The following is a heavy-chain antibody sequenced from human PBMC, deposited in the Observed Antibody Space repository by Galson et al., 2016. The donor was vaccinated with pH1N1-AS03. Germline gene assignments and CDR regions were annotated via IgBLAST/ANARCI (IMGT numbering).Heavy chain of an antibody. CDR3: ARGRGYGQYYFDY. Sequence: SLRLSCAASGFTVSSSHMNWVRQAPGKGLEWVSIIYSGGTTYYADSVKGRFIVSRDNSKNTLYLQMNSLRAEDTAVYFCARGRGYGQYYFDYWGQGTPVTVSS. CDR1: GFTVSSSH. V-gene: IGHV3-66*01. J-gene: IGHJ4*02. D-gene: IGHD3-10*01. CDR2: IYSGGTT.